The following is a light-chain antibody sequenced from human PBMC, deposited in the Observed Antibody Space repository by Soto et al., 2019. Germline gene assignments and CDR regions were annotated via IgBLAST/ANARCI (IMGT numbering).Light chain of an antibody. V-gene: IGKV3-11*01. J-gene: IGKJ1*01. CDR1: QSIGTY. Sequence: EIVLTQSPATLSLSPGDRATLSCRASQSIGTYLAWYQQKPGQAPSLLIYDASNRATGIPARFSGSGSGTDFTLTISSLEPEDFAVYFCQHGSNSPPTWTFGQGTEVEIK. CDR3: QHGSNSPPTWT. CDR2: DAS.